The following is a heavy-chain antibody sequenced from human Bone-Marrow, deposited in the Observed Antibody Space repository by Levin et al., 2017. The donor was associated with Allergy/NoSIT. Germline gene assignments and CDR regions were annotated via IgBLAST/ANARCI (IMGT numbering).Heavy chain of an antibody. V-gene: IGHV4-39*01. J-gene: IGHJ6*02. Sequence: SETLSLTCTVSGGSITSSPYYWAWIRQAPGKGLEWVANVYYSGKTSYNPSLRSRVTISADTSKNQFSMRLTSVTASDTAVYYCTTGQGDFWSGATFFFYYGMDVWGQGTTVIVSS. CDR3: TTGQGDFWSGATFFFYYGMDV. D-gene: IGHD3-3*01. CDR1: GGSITSSPYY. CDR2: VYYSGKT.